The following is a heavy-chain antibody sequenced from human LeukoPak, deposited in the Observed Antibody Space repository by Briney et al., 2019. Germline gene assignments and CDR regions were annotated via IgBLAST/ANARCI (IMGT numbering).Heavy chain of an antibody. CDR3: ARARGSHGSGSYSPDY. J-gene: IGHJ4*02. D-gene: IGHD3-10*01. V-gene: IGHV1-24*01. Sequence: ASVKVSCKVSGYTLNELGIHWVRQAPGKGLEWMGGFDPEHGETLYAQKFQGRVTMTEDTSADTAYMELKSLRSDDTAVYYCARARGSHGSGSYSPDYWGQGTLVTVSS. CDR2: FDPEHGET. CDR1: GYTLNELG.